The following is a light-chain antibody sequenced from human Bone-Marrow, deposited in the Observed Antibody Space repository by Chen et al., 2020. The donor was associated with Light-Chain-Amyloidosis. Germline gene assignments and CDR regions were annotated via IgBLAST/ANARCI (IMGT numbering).Light chain of an antibody. CDR2: EVT. J-gene: IGLJ1*01. V-gene: IGLV2-14*01. CDR3: SSYTITTTLV. Sequence: QSALTQPASVSGSPGQSITISCTGTSSDVGGDNHGSWYQQHPDKAPKLMSYEVTNRPSWVPDRCSGSKSDNPASLTISGLQTEDEADYFCSSYTITTTLVCGSGTRVTVL. CDR1: SSDVGGDNH.